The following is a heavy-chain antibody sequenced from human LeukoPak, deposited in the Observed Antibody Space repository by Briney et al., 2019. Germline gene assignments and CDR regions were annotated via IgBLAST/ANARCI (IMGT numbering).Heavy chain of an antibody. D-gene: IGHD2-2*01. V-gene: IGHV5-51*01. CDR1: GYSFTSFW. Sequence: GESLKISCKGSGYSFTSFWIGWVRQMPGKGLEWMGIIYPGDSDTRYNPSFQGQVTISVDKSIGTAYLQWSSLKASDSAMHYCARPPLGYCSSTSCSPDAFDIWGQGTMVTVSS. J-gene: IGHJ3*02. CDR2: IYPGDSDT. CDR3: ARPPLGYCSSTSCSPDAFDI.